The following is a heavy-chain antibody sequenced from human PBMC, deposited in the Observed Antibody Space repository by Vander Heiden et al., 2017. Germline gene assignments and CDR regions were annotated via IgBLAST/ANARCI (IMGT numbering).Heavy chain of an antibody. V-gene: IGHV3-9*01. CDR2: ISWNGDSI. CDR1: GCKFDDHA. Sequence: EAQLVESGGNLAQPGRSLRLSCAASGCKFDDHAMHWVRQRPGKGLEWVAGISWNGDSIGYADSVKGRFIISRDNAKNSVYLQMNSLRPEDTALYYCAKDMRAVYYYGMDVWGQGIPVTVSS. J-gene: IGHJ6*02. CDR3: AKDMRAVYYYGMDV.